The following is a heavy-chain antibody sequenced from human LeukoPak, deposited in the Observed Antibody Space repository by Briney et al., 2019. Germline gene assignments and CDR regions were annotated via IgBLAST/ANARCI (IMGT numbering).Heavy chain of an antibody. Sequence: ASVKVSCKASGYTFTSYGISWVRRAPGQGLERMGWISAYNGNTDYAQKLQGRVTMTTDTSTSTAYMELRSLRSDDTAVYYCARRIVGAYALDYWGQGTLVTVSS. V-gene: IGHV1-18*01. CDR1: GYTFTSYG. CDR3: ARRIVGAYALDY. CDR2: ISAYNGNT. J-gene: IGHJ4*02. D-gene: IGHD1-26*01.